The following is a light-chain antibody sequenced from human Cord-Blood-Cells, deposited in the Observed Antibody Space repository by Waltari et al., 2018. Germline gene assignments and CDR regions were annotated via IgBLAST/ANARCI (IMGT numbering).Light chain of an antibody. Sequence: DIQMTQSPSSLSASVGDRVTITCRASQSISSYLNWYQQKPGKGTKLLIYAASSLHSWVPSRFSGSGSGTDFTLTISSLQPEDFATYYCQQSYSTLMYTFGQGTKLEIK. CDR2: AAS. V-gene: IGKV1-39*01. CDR3: QQSYSTLMYT. J-gene: IGKJ2*01. CDR1: QSISSY.